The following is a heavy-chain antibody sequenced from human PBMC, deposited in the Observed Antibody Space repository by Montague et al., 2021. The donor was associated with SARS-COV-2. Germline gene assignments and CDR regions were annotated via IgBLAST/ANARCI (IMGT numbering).Heavy chain of an antibody. J-gene: IGHJ5*02. CDR1: GGSISSSSYY. V-gene: IGHV4-39*01. CDR2: IHYSGST. D-gene: IGHD2-2*01. Sequence: SETLSLTCTVSGGSISSSSYYWGWIRQPPGKGLEWIGSIHYSGSTYYNPSLKSRVTISVDTSKKHFSLKLSSVTAADTAVYFCAAQSSGGYCSSSSCYVWFDPWGQGTPVTVSS. CDR3: AAQSSGGYCSSSSCYVWFDP.